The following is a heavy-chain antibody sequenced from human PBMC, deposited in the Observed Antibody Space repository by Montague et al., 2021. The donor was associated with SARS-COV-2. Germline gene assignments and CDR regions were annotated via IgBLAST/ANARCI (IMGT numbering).Heavy chain of an antibody. D-gene: IGHD3-3*01. J-gene: IGHJ6*02. CDR3: ARGGTYYDFWSGYRNYYYGMDV. Sequence: SLRLSCAASGFTFSSYEMNWVRQAPGKGLEWVSYISSSGSTIYYADSAKGRFTISRDNAKNSLYLQMNSLRAEDTAVYYCARGGTYYDFWSGYRNYYYGMDVWGQGTTVTVSS. CDR1: GFTFSSYE. V-gene: IGHV3-48*03. CDR2: ISSSGSTI.